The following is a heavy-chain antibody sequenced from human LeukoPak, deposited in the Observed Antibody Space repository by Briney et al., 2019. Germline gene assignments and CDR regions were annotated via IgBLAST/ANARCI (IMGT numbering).Heavy chain of an antibody. CDR3: ARDRRGCSSTSCYEAYFDY. CDR2: ISAYNGNT. CDR1: GYTFTSYG. V-gene: IGHV1-18*01. J-gene: IGHJ4*02. Sequence: ASVKVSCKASGYTFTSYGISWVRQAPGQGLEWMGWISAYNGNTNYAQKLQGRVTMTTGTSTSTAYMELRSLRSDDTAVYYCARDRRGCSSTSCYEAYFDYWGQGTLVTVSS. D-gene: IGHD2-2*01.